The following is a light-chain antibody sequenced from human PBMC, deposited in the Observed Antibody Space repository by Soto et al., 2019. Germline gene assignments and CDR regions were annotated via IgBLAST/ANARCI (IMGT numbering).Light chain of an antibody. CDR3: CSYAGSYTLI. J-gene: IGLJ2*01. CDR1: SRDVGAYNY. Sequence: SALTQPRSVSGSPGQSVTISCTGTSRDVGAYNYVSWFQQHPGKAPKLMISDVNKRPSGVPDRFSGSKSGNTASLTISGLQAEDEADYYCCSYAGSYTLIFGGGTKVTVL. CDR2: DVN. V-gene: IGLV2-11*01.